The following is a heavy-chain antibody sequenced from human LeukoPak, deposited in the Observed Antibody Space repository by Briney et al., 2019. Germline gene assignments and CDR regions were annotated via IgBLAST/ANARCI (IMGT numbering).Heavy chain of an antibody. CDR1: GFTFSGFW. CDR2: INSDGSEG. CDR3: ARGSTYYDSSGQVPFDY. V-gene: IGHV3-7*01. Sequence: GGSLRLSCAVSGFTFSGFWMSWSRQAPGKGLEWVASINSDGSEGYYADVVEGRFTISRDNAKNSLYLQINSLRAEDTAVYYCARGSTYYDSSGQVPFDYWGQGTLVTVSS. J-gene: IGHJ4*02. D-gene: IGHD3-22*01.